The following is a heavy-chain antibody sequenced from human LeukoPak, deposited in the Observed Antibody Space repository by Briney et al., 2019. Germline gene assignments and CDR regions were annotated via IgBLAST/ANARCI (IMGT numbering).Heavy chain of an antibody. J-gene: IGHJ4*02. Sequence: PGGSLRLSCAASGFTFSAHWMSWVRQAPGKGLEWVSGISWNGGKIGYADSVKGRFSISRDNAKNSLFLQMNSLRAEDTAFYYCVKAPCSSTSCRFDYWGQGTLVTVSS. CDR1: GFTFSAHW. CDR3: VKAPCSSTSCRFDY. CDR2: ISWNGGKI. D-gene: IGHD2-2*01. V-gene: IGHV3-9*01.